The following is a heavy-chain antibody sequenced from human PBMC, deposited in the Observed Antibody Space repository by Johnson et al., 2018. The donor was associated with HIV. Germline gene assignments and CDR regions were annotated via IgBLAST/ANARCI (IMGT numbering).Heavy chain of an antibody. CDR3: ARGLTGEQVDI. Sequence: VQLVESGGGLVQPGGSLRLSCAASGFTVSSNYMSWVRQATGKGLEWVSAIGTAGDTYYPGSVKGRFTISRENAKNSLYLQMNSLRAEDTAVYYCARGLTGEQVDIWGQGTMVTVSS. CDR1: GFTVSSNY. J-gene: IGHJ3*02. D-gene: IGHD3-16*01. V-gene: IGHV3-13*01. CDR2: IGTAGDT.